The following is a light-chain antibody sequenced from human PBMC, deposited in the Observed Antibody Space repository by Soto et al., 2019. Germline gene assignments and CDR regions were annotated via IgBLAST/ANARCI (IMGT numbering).Light chain of an antibody. CDR2: DAS. V-gene: IGKV3-11*01. J-gene: IGKJ5*01. Sequence: ELAFTQSPATISLSPGERPTLSCRASQSVSSYLAWYQQKPGQANRLLIYDASNRATGIPARFSGSGSGTDFTLTISSLEPEDFAVYYCQKRSNWLWTFGQGTRLEIK. CDR1: QSVSSY. CDR3: QKRSNWLWT.